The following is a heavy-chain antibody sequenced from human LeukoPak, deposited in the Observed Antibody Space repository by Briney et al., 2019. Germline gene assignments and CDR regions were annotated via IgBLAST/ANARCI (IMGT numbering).Heavy chain of an antibody. Sequence: GGSLRLSCAASGFTFSSYGMSWVRQAPGKGLEWVSAITGNGANTFYADSVKGRFTISRDNSKNTMYLQMNSLRAEDTALYYCARDRSGSYPNWFDPWGQGTLVAVSS. CDR2: ITGNGANT. V-gene: IGHV3-23*01. J-gene: IGHJ5*02. CDR3: ARDRSGSYPNWFDP. D-gene: IGHD3-10*01. CDR1: GFTFSSYG.